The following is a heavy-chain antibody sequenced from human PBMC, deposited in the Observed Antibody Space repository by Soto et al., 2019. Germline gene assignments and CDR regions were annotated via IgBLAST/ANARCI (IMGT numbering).Heavy chain of an antibody. J-gene: IGHJ4*02. CDR3: ARDYAYCGGDCYPLDY. Sequence: HGGSLRLCCAACGLTFCSYGMHWVRQAPGKGLEWVAVIWYDGSNKYYADSVKGRFTISRDNSKNTLYLQMNSLRAEDTAVYYCARDYAYCGGDCYPLDYWGQGTLVTVSS. V-gene: IGHV3-33*01. CDR1: GLTFCSYG. D-gene: IGHD2-21*02. CDR2: IWYDGSNK.